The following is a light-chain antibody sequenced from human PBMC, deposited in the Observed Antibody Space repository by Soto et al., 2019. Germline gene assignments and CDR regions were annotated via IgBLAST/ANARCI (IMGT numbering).Light chain of an antibody. CDR2: HVS. Sequence: QSVLTQPPSASGSPGQSVTISCTGAGTDVGQYNYVSWYQQHPGKAPKLLIHHVSRRPSGVPARFSGSKSGNTASLTVSGLQTEDEADYYCSSYAGGYTYLFGAGTKVTAL. CDR1: GTDVGQYNY. V-gene: IGLV2-8*01. J-gene: IGLJ1*01. CDR3: SSYAGGYTYL.